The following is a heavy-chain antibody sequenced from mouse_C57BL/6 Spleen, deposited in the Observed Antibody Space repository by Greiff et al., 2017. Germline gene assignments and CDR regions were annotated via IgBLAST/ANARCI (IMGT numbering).Heavy chain of an antibody. Sequence: EVKLVESGPELVKPGASVKIPCKASGYTFTDYNMDWVKQSHGKSLEWIGDINPNNGGTIYNQKFKGKATLTVDKSSSTAYMELRSLTSEDTAVYYCARNSRNYAMDYWGQGTSVTVAS. CDR1: GYTFTDYN. CDR3: ARNSRNYAMDY. CDR2: INPNNGGT. J-gene: IGHJ4*01. V-gene: IGHV1-18*01.